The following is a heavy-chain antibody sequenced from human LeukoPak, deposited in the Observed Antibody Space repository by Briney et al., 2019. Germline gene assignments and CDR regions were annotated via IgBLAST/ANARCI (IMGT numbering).Heavy chain of an antibody. J-gene: IGHJ4*02. CDR2: INAGNGNT. D-gene: IGHD1-26*01. Sequence: ASVKVSCKASGYTFTSYAMHWVRQAPGQRLEWMGWINAGNGNTKYSQKFQGRVTITRDTSASTAYMELSSLRSEDTAVYYCARDHGSGSHYGDLDYLGQGTLVTVSS. CDR3: ARDHGSGSHYGDLDY. V-gene: IGHV1-3*01. CDR1: GYTFTSYA.